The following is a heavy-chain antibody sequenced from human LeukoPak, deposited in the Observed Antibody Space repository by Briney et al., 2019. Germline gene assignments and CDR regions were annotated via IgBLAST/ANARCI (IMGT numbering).Heavy chain of an antibody. V-gene: IGHV4-61*02. CDR3: ARVFLYYYGSGSYSDY. CDR1: GGSISSGSYY. J-gene: IGHJ4*02. CDR2: IYTSGST. Sequence: SETLSLTCTVSGGSISSGSYYWSWIRRPAGKGLEWIGRIYTSGSTNYNPSLKSRVTISVDTSKNQFSLKLSSVTAADTAVYYCARVFLYYYGSGSYSDYWGQGTLVTVSS. D-gene: IGHD3-10*01.